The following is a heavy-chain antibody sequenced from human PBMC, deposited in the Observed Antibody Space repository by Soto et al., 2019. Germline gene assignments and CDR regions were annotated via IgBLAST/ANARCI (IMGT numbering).Heavy chain of an antibody. V-gene: IGHV4-39*01. J-gene: IGHJ3*02. CDR1: GGSISSSSYY. Sequence: QLQLQESGPGLVKPSETLSLTCTVSGGSISSSSYYWGWIRQPPGKGLEWIGSIYYSGSTYYNPSLKSRVTISVDTSKNQFSLKLSSVTAADTAVYYCARHFVGDYELDAFDIWGQGTMVTVSS. CDR3: ARHFVGDYELDAFDI. D-gene: IGHD4-17*01. CDR2: IYYSGST.